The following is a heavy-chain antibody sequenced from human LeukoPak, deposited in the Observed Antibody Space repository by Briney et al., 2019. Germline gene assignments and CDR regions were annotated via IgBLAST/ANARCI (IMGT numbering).Heavy chain of an antibody. CDR1: GGSISSYY. J-gene: IGHJ4*02. V-gene: IGHV4-59*08. Sequence: PSETLSLTCTVSGGSISSYYWSWIRQPPGKGLEWIGYIYYSGGTNYNPSLKSRLTISIDTSKNQFSLNLSSVTAADTAVYYCARHGSGWYADFDYWGQGTLVTVSS. CDR3: ARHGSGWYADFDY. CDR2: IYYSGGT. D-gene: IGHD6-19*01.